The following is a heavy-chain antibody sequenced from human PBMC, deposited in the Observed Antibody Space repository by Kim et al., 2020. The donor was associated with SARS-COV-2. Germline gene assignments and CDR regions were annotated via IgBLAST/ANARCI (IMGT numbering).Heavy chain of an antibody. Sequence: GGSLRLSCTTSGFIFSTYWMNWVRQAPGKGLEWVAIIKQDGSEKYYADSVKGRFAISRDNAKNSLFLQMDSLRVEDTAVYFCAGDTGGDDAIGGRGTRV. CDR3: AGDTGGDDAI. D-gene: IGHD7-27*01. J-gene: IGHJ3*02. CDR2: IKQDGSEK. V-gene: IGHV3-7*03. CDR1: GFIFSTYW.